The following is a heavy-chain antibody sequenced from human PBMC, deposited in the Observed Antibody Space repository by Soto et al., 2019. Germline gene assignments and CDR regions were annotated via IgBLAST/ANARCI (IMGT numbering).Heavy chain of an antibody. J-gene: IGHJ1*01. CDR1: GGTFSSYA. V-gene: IGHV1-69*01. Sequence: QVQLVQSGAEVKKPGSSVKVSCKASGGTFSSYAISWVRQAPGQGLEWMGGIIAIFGTANYAQKFQGRVTITVDESTSTAYMELSSLRSEDTAVYYCAMTAAGTLSLLYFQHWGQGTLVTVSS. CDR2: IIAIFGTA. CDR3: AMTAAGTLSLLYFQH. D-gene: IGHD6-13*01.